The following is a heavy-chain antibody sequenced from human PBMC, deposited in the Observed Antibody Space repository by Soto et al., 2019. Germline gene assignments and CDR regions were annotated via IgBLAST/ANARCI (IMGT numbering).Heavy chain of an antibody. CDR2: IDTDGSRK. CDR3: GRVPLDGNYANGVDV. J-gene: IGHJ6*02. CDR1: VFNFNTYW. V-gene: IGHV3-7*03. D-gene: IGHD4-17*01. Sequence: WWSLRLSCSASVFNFNTYWMYWFRQAPGKGLEWVANIDTDGSRKNYVDSVKGRFIISRDNAKNSLLLQMNSLRADDTAVYYCGRVPLDGNYANGVDVWGQGTTVTVSS.